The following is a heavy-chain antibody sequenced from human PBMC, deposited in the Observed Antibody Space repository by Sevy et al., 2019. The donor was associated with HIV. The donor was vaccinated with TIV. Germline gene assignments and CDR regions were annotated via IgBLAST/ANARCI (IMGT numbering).Heavy chain of an antibody. CDR2: ISSSSSTI. Sequence: GGSLRLSCAASGFTFSSYSMNWVRQAPGKGLEWVSYISSSSSTIYYADSVKGRFTISRDNAKNSLYLQMNSLRDEDTAVYYCARDRDHYYDRSGYYYGTPWPEYFQHWGQGTLVTVSS. CDR1: GFTFSSYS. V-gene: IGHV3-48*02. D-gene: IGHD3-22*01. J-gene: IGHJ1*01. CDR3: ARDRDHYYDRSGYYYGTPWPEYFQH.